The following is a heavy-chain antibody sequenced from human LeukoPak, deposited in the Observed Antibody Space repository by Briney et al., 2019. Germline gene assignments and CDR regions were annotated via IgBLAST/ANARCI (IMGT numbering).Heavy chain of an antibody. D-gene: IGHD3-3*01. CDR2: IYYSGST. V-gene: IGHV4-34*09. CDR3: ARAQYDFWSGYYLDY. J-gene: IGHJ4*02. Sequence: SETLSLTCAVYGGSFSGYYWSWIRQPPGKGLEWIGYIYYSGSTYYNPSLKSRVTISVDTSKNQFSLKLSSVTAADTAVYYCARAQYDFWSGYYLDYWGQGTLVTVSS. CDR1: GGSFSGYY.